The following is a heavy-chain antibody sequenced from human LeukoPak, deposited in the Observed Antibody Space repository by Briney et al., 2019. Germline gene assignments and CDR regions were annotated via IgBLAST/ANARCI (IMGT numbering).Heavy chain of an antibody. D-gene: IGHD4-17*01. J-gene: IGHJ3*02. CDR3: ARDNDYGDYPDALDI. CDR1: GFTFSSYA. CDR2: ISYDGSNK. V-gene: IGHV3-30-3*01. Sequence: PGRSLRLSCAASGFTFSSYAMHWVRQAPGKGLEWVAVISYDGSNKYYADSVKGRFTISRDNSKNTLYLQMNSLRAEDTAVYYCARDNDYGDYPDALDIWGQGTMVTVSS.